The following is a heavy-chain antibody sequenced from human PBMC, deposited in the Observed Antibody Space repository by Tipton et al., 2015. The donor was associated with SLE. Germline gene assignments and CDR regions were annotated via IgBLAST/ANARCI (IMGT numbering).Heavy chain of an antibody. CDR3: TRDMGIDHLFDY. D-gene: IGHD2-21*01. Sequence: SLRLSCVASGFTVSSNYMSWVRQAPGKGLDWVSVLYSGGSTYYADSVKGRFTISRDSTKNTLYLQMNSLRAEDTAVYWCTRDMGIDHLFDYWGQGILVTVSS. CDR2: LYSGGST. V-gene: IGHV3-66*01. CDR1: GFTVSSNY. J-gene: IGHJ4*02.